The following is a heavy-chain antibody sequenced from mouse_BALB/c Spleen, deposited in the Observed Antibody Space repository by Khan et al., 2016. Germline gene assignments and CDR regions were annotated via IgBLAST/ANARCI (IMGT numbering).Heavy chain of an antibody. CDR2: IYAGGEYT. CDR3: ARRGGNYYYSMDY. Sequence: VQLQESGTELVRPGTSLKMSCKAAGYNFTNSWIGWVMQSPGHGLEGTGDIYAGGEYTEYNETFKGKATLTADTSSTTVYMQFSRLTSEDSAIYYCARRGGNYYYSMDYWGQGTSVTVSS. D-gene: IGHD2-1*01. V-gene: IGHV1-63*02. J-gene: IGHJ4*01. CDR1: GYNFTNSW.